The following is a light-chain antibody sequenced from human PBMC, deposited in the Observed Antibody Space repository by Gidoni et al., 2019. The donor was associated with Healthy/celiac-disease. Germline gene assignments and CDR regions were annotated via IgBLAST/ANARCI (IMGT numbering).Light chain of an antibody. CDR1: NIGSKS. J-gene: IGLJ1*01. CDR2: YDS. Sequence: SYVLTQPPPVSVAPGKTARITRGGNNIGSKSVHWYQQKPGQAPVLVIYYDSDRPSGIPERFSGSNSGNTATLTISRVEAGDEADYYCQVWDSSSDHPVFGTGTKVTVL. CDR3: QVWDSSSDHPV. V-gene: IGLV3-21*04.